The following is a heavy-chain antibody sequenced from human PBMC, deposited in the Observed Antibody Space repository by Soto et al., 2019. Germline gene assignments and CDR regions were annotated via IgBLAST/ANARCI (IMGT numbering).Heavy chain of an antibody. CDR2: VYSSGNT. J-gene: IGHJ1*01. CDR3: APGRGNSSSRPIGQ. Sequence: QVQLQESGPGLVRPSQTLSLTCTVSGGSGSRDSFWNWIRQSPGKGLEWIGYVYSSGNTFYSPSPKDSGLISLGTSKEPFSLKLRSVTGADTGVYFLAPGRGNSSSRPIGQWGPGALGTRSS. V-gene: IGHV4-30-4*01. CDR1: GGSGSRDSF. D-gene: IGHD6-13*01.